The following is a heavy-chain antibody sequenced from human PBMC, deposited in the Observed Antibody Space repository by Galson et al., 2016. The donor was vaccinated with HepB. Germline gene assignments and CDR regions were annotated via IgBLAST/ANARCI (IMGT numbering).Heavy chain of an antibody. Sequence: SVKVSCKASGGTFSSFAINWVRHAPGQGLEWMGGIIPMFGTPNQEQKFRGRVTITADESTNTAYMELSSLRSQDTAVYFCPSHTRGQYDSGRYEFNYWGQGTLVTVSS. CDR2: IIPMFGTP. J-gene: IGHJ4*02. CDR1: GGTFSSFA. V-gene: IGHV1-69*13. D-gene: IGHD3-10*01. CDR3: PSHTRGQYDSGRYEFNY.